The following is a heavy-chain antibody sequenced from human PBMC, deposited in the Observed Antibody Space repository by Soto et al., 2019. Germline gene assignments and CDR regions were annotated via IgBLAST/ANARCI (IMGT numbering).Heavy chain of an antibody. CDR2: ISAYNGNT. CDR3: ARVVGALGHWFDP. V-gene: IGHV1-18*01. D-gene: IGHD1-26*01. Sequence: QVQLVQSGAEVKKPGASVKVSCKASGYNFNSYTISWVRQAPGQGLEWMGRISAYNGNTNYAQKLQGRDTMTTDTSTSTAYMELRILRSDDTAVYHCARVVGALGHWFDPWGQGTLVTVSS. J-gene: IGHJ5*02. CDR1: GYNFNSYT.